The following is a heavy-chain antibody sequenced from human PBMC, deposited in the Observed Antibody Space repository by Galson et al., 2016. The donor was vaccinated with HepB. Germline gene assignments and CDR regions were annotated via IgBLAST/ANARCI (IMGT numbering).Heavy chain of an antibody. Sequence: SLRLSCAASGFIFSNYWMSWVRQAPGRGLEWVANIKQDGSEKNYVDSVKGRFTISRDNAKNSLYLQMNSLRAEDTAVYYCAKGLDVWGQGTTVTVSS. V-gene: IGHV3-7*03. CDR3: AKGLDV. CDR2: IKQDGSEK. CDR1: GFIFSNYW. J-gene: IGHJ6*02.